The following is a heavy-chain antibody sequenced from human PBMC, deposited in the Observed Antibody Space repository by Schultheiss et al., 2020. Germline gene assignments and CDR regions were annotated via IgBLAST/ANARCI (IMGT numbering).Heavy chain of an antibody. CDR3: ARDRADCSSTSCFPNWFDP. Sequence: GGSLRLSCAASGFTFSDYYMSWIRQAPGKGLEWVSYISSSGSTIYYADSVKGRFTISRDNAKNSLYLQMNSLRAEDTAVYYCARDRADCSSTSCFPNWFDPWDEGTRVT. CDR1: GFTFSDYY. J-gene: IGHJ5*02. CDR2: ISSSGSTI. V-gene: IGHV3-11*01. D-gene: IGHD2-2*01.